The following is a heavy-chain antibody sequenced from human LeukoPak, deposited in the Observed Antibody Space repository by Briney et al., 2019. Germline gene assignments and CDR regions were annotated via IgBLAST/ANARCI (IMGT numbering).Heavy chain of an antibody. Sequence: SETLSLTCTVSGDSITSGSYYWGWIRQPPGKGLEWIGSIYYSGSTYYNPSLKSRVTISVDTSKNQFSLKLSSVTAADTAVYYCARQLYDCGDLYFDYWGQGTLVTVSS. CDR2: IYYSGST. CDR1: GDSITSGSYY. D-gene: IGHD4-17*01. CDR3: ARQLYDCGDLYFDY. V-gene: IGHV4-39*01. J-gene: IGHJ4*02.